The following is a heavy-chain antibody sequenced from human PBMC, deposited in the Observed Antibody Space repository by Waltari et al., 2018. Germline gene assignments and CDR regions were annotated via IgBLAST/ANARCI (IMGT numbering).Heavy chain of an antibody. Sequence: QVQLQESGPGLVKPSETLSLTCAVPGYSISSGSYWGWIRQPPGKGLEWIGSIYHSGSTYYNPSLKSRVTISVDTSKNQFSLKLSSVTAADTAVYYCASRSYGGNSNVDYWGQGTLVTVSS. V-gene: IGHV4-38-2*01. D-gene: IGHD2-21*01. CDR1: GYSISSGSY. J-gene: IGHJ4*02. CDR3: ASRSYGGNSNVDY. CDR2: IYHSGST.